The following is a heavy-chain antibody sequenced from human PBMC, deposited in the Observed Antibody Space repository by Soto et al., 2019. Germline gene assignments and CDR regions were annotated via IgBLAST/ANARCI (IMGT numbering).Heavy chain of an antibody. D-gene: IGHD6-13*01. Sequence: SETLSLTCTVSGGSISSHYWSWIRQPAGKGLEWIGRIYTSGSTNYNPSLKSRVTMSVDTSKNQFSLKLSSVTAADTAVYYCARDTIAAAGTESNYYYYGMDVWGQGTTVTVSS. V-gene: IGHV4-4*07. CDR1: GGSISSHY. CDR3: ARDTIAAAGTESNYYYYGMDV. CDR2: IYTSGST. J-gene: IGHJ6*02.